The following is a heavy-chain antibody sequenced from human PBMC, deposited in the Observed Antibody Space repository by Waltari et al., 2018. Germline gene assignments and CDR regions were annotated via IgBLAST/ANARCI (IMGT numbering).Heavy chain of an antibody. Sequence: QVQLVQSWAEVKKPGASVKVSCKASGYTFTSYAMHWVRQAPGQRLEWMGWINAGNGNTKYSQKVQGRGTITRDTAASTAYMELSSLRSEDTAVYYCAREGIAVAAYYFDYWGQGTLVTVSS. CDR1: GYTFTSYA. CDR3: AREGIAVAAYYFDY. V-gene: IGHV1-3*01. CDR2: INAGNGNT. J-gene: IGHJ4*02. D-gene: IGHD6-19*01.